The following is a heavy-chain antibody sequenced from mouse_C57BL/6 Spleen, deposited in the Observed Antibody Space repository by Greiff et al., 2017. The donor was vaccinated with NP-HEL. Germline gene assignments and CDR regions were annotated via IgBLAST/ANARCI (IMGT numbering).Heavy chain of an antibody. J-gene: IGHJ4*01. V-gene: IGHV1-81*01. CDR2: IYPRSGNT. Sequence: VQLKQSGAELARPGASVKLSCKASGYTFTSYGISWVKQRTGQGLEWIGEIYPRSGNTYYNEKFKGKATLTADKSSSTAYMELRSLTSEDSAVYFCARNYGSSYRNYAMDYWGQGTSVTVSS. CDR1: GYTFTSYG. D-gene: IGHD1-1*01. CDR3: ARNYGSSYRNYAMDY.